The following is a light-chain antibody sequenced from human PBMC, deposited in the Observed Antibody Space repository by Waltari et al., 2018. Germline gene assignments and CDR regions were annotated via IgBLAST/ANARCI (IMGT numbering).Light chain of an antibody. CDR1: QGISDF. CDR2: AAS. V-gene: IGKV1-9*01. CDR3: QLLNSSQWT. J-gene: IGKJ1*01. Sequence: TCRASQGISDFLAGYQQKPGKAPKLLIYAASTLQSGVPSRFSGSGSGTDFTLTITSLQPEDVATYYCQLLNSSQWTFGQGTKVDMK.